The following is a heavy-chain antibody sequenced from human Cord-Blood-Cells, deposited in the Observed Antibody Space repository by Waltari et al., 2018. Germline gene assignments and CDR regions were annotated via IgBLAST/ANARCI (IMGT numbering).Heavy chain of an antibody. Sequence: QVQLQESGPGLVKHSETLSLTCTVPVGSLSSYYWGWIRQPPGKGLEWIGYIYYSGRTNYNPSLKSRVTISVDTSKNQFSLKLSSVTAADTAVYYCARHLSTANNWYFDLWGRGTLVTVSS. V-gene: IGHV4-59*08. CDR3: ARHLSTANNWYFDL. CDR1: VGSLSSYY. CDR2: IYYSGRT. J-gene: IGHJ2*01. D-gene: IGHD6-13*01.